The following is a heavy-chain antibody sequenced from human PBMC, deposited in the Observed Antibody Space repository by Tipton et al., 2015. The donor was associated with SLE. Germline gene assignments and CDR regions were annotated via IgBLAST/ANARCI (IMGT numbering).Heavy chain of an antibody. CDR3: AGRIGGYYGMDV. V-gene: IGHV3-30*04. D-gene: IGHD2-15*01. Sequence: SLRLSCAASGFTFSHHAFHWVRQAPGKGLEWVAVISYDGSNKYYADSVKGRFTISRDNSKNTLYLQMNSLRAEDTAVYYCAGRIGGYYGMDVWGQGTTVTVSS. J-gene: IGHJ6*02. CDR2: ISYDGSNK. CDR1: GFTFSHHA.